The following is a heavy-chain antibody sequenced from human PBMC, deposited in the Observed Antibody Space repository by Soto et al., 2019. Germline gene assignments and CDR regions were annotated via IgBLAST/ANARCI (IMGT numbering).Heavy chain of an antibody. CDR2: INHSGST. J-gene: IGHJ6*02. V-gene: IGHV4-34*01. D-gene: IGHD6-13*01. Sequence: PSETLSLSCAVYGGPFSGYYWRWIRQPPGKGLEWIGEINHSGSTNYNPSLKSRVTISVDTSKNQFSLKLSSVTAADTAVYYCARLRGEAAGTFHTYYYYYGMDVWGQGTTVTVSS. CDR3: ARLRGEAAGTFHTYYYYYGMDV. CDR1: GGPFSGYY.